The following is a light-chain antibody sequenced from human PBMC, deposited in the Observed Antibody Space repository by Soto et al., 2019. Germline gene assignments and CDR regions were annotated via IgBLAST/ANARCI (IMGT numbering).Light chain of an antibody. V-gene: IGKV1-16*01. CDR2: AAS. J-gene: IGKJ1*01. CDR1: QDIAGY. CDR3: QQYMSYS. Sequence: DTQMTQSPSSLSASVGDRVTITCRASQDIAGYLAWYQHKPGRAPELLIHAASSLQSGVPSRFSGSGSGTEFTLTISSLQPDDFATYYCQQYMSYSFGQGTKVDI.